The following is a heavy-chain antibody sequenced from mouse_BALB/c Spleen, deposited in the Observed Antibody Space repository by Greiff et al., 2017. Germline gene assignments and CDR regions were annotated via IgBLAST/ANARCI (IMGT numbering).Heavy chain of an antibody. CDR3: ARYGDGNYVADYYAMDY. D-gene: IGHD2-1*01. Sequence: EVHLVESGGGLVQPGGSRKLSCAASGFTFSSFGMHWVRQAPEKGLEWVAYISSGSSTIYYADTVKGRFTISRDNPKNTLFLQMTSLRSEDTAMYYCARYGDGNYVADYYAMDYWGQGTTVTVSS. CDR2: ISSGSSTI. V-gene: IGHV5-17*02. J-gene: IGHJ4*01. CDR1: GFTFSSFG.